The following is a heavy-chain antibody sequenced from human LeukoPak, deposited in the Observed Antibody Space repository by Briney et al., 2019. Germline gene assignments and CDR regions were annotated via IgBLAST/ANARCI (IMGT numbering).Heavy chain of an antibody. D-gene: IGHD6-19*01. J-gene: IGHJ4*02. V-gene: IGHV3-21*01. Sequence: PGGSLRLSCAASGFTFSSYSMNWVRQAPGKGLEWVSSISSSSSYIYYADSVKGRFTISRDNAKNSLYLQMDSLRAEDTAVYYCASRGSALSSSGWYVVDWGQGTLVTVSS. CDR2: ISSSSSYI. CDR3: ASRGSALSSSGWYVVD. CDR1: GFTFSSYS.